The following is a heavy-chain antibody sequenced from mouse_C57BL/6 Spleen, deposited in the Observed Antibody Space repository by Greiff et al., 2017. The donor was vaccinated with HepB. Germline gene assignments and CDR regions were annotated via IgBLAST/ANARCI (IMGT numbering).Heavy chain of an antibody. CDR1: GYTFTSYW. J-gene: IGHJ4*01. V-gene: IGHV1-69*01. D-gene: IGHD1-1*01. CDR3: ARSTYYVSRWAMDY. CDR2: IDPSDSYT. Sequence: QVQLQQPGAELVMPGASVKLSCKASGYTFTSYWMHWVKQRPGQGLEWIGEIDPSDSYTNYNQKFKGKSTLTVDKSSSTAYMQLSSLTSEDSSVYYCARSTYYVSRWAMDYWGQGTSVTVSS.